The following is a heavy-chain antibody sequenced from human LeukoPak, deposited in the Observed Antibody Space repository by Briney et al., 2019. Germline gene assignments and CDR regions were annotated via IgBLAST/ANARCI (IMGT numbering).Heavy chain of an antibody. CDR3: ATMIVNGRLDY. Sequence: GGSLRLSCAASGFTFSSYAMHWVRQAPGKGLEWVAVISYDGSNKYYADSVKGRFTISRDNSKNTLYLQMNSLRAEDTAVYYCATMIVNGRLDYWGQGTLVTVSS. CDR2: ISYDGSNK. D-gene: IGHD3-22*01. CDR1: GFTFSSYA. V-gene: IGHV3-30-3*01. J-gene: IGHJ4*02.